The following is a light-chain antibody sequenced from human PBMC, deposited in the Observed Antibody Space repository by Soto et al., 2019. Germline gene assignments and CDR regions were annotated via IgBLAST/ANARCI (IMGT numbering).Light chain of an antibody. V-gene: IGLV2-14*03. CDR2: DVS. CDR3: SSYTSGGNYV. Sequence: QSVLAQPASVSGSPGQSITISCTGTSSVVAAYNYVSWYQQHPGKAPKLMAYDVSNRPSGVSNRFSGSKSGNTASLTISGLQAEDEADYYCSSYTSGGNYVFGTGTKVTVL. J-gene: IGLJ1*01. CDR1: SSVVAAYNY.